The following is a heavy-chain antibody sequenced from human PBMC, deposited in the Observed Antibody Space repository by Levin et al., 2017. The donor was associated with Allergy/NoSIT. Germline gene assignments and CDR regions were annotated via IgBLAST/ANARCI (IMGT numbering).Heavy chain of an antibody. CDR2: ISGSGSTR. Sequence: GGSLRLSCAASGFTFSDYYMSWIRQAPGKGLEWVSYISGSGSTRYYADSVKGRFTISRDNAKNSLYLQMNSLTAEDTAVYYCARSLTTVTTRPFDYWGQGTLVTVSS. V-gene: IGHV3-11*01. CDR3: ARSLTTVTTRPFDY. J-gene: IGHJ4*02. CDR1: GFTFSDYY. D-gene: IGHD4-17*01.